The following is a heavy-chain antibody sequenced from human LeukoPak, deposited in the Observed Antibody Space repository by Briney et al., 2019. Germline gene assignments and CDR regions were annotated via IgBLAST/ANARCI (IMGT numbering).Heavy chain of an antibody. D-gene: IGHD4/OR15-4a*01. CDR1: GFTVSTNS. V-gene: IGHV3-53*01. J-gene: IGHJ4*02. Sequence: GGSLRLSCTVSGFTVSTNSMSWVRQAPGKGLEWVSFIYSDNTHYSDSVKGRFTISRDNSKDTLYLQMNSLRAEDPAVYYCARRAGAYSHPYDYGGQGTLVTVSS. CDR2: IYSDNT. CDR3: ARRAGAYSHPYDY.